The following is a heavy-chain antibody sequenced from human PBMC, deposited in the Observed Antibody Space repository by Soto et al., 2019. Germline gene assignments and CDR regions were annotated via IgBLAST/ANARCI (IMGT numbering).Heavy chain of an antibody. CDR1: GASIRSDY. CDR3: ARQWDY. J-gene: IGHJ4*02. CDR2: IYDSERT. Sequence: QVQLQESGPGLVKPSETLSLTCAVSGASIRSDYWSWIRQIPGRGLEWIGYIYDSERTNYTPSLRSRVTISADTSKNQFSLKVRSVTAADTAVYYCARQWDYWGQGILVTVSS. V-gene: IGHV4-59*08.